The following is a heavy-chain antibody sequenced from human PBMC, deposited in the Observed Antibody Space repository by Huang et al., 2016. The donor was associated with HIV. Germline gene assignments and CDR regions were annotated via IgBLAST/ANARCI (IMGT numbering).Heavy chain of an antibody. D-gene: IGHD1-26*01. J-gene: IGHJ4*02. V-gene: IGHV3-30*18. Sequence: VQLVESGGGVVQPGRSLRLACAASGFSFSTYGLHWVRQARGKGLEWVAVISYDGSNKYYAHSVKGRFTISRDTSENKVYLQMNSLRHEDTAVYDCAKDGADEEWDIDYWGQGTLVTVSS. CDR1: GFSFSTYG. CDR2: ISYDGSNK. CDR3: AKDGADEEWDIDY.